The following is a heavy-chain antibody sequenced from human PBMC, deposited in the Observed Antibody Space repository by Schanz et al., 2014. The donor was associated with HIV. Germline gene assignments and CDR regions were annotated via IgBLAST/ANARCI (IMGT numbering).Heavy chain of an antibody. V-gene: IGHV1-2*02. CDR3: ASSRLLWFGELFDN. CDR2: INSDNGT. D-gene: IGHD3-10*01. Sequence: QVQLVQSGAEVKKPGASVTVSCKASAYSFSGYYIHWVRQAPGQGLEWMGWINSDNGTNYAQELQGRVTMTRDTSIGTAYMELRSLRADDTAVYFCASSRLLWFGELFDNWGQGTLVTVSS. CDR1: AYSFSGYY. J-gene: IGHJ4*02.